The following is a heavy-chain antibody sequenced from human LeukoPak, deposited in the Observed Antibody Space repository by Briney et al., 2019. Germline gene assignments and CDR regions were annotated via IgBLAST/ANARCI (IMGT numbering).Heavy chain of an antibody. J-gene: IGHJ3*02. CDR2: INPNSGGT. Sequence: ASVKVSCKASGYTFTGYYMHWVRQAPGQGLEWMGWINPNSGGTNYAQKFQGRVTMTRDTSISTAYMELSRLRSDDTAVYYCAGGLYSSSWYNHDAFDIWGQGTMVTVSS. V-gene: IGHV1-2*02. CDR3: AGGLYSSSWYNHDAFDI. D-gene: IGHD6-13*01. CDR1: GYTFTGYY.